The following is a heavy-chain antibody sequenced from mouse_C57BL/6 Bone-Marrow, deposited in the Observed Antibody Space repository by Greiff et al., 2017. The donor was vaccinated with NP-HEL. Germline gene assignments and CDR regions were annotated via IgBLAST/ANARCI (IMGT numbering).Heavy chain of an antibody. J-gene: IGHJ1*03. CDR1: GFSINSDCY. Sequence: EVQGVESGPSLVRPSQTLSLTCTVTGFSINSDCYWIWIRQFPGNKLEYIGYTLYSGITYYNPSLENRTYITRETSKNQFSLKLSSVTPEDTATYYCARDRDMVTTDWYFDVWGTGTTVTVSS. D-gene: IGHD2-2*01. CDR2: TLYSGIT. CDR3: ARDRDMVTTDWYFDV. V-gene: IGHV3-3*01.